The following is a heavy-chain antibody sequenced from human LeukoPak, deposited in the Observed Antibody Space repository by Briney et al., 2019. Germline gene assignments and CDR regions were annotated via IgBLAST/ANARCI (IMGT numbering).Heavy chain of an antibody. J-gene: IGHJ4*02. V-gene: IGHV4-59*01. CDR1: RGSISSYY. CDR3: ERGSRYCSTTSCSSFDY. Sequence: PSETLSLTCTVSRGSISSYYWNWIRQSPRRGLEWIGYMFHSGSPNYNPSLKSRVAISIDTSKNQFSLKLSSVTAADTAVYYCERGSRYCSTTSCSSFDYWGQGTLVTVSS. CDR2: MFHSGSP. D-gene: IGHD2-2*01.